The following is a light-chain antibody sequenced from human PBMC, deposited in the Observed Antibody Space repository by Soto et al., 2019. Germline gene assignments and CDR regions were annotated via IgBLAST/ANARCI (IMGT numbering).Light chain of an antibody. CDR3: QQYLSTRT. V-gene: IGKV4-1*01. Sequence: DIVMTQSPDSLAVSLGERATINCKSSQSLLYSSNNKNYLAWYQQKPGHPPQLLIYWASTRECGVPDRFSGSGSGTDFTLTISSLQAEDVAVYYCQQYLSTRTFGQGTKVEMK. J-gene: IGKJ1*01. CDR2: WAS. CDR1: QSLLYSSNNKNY.